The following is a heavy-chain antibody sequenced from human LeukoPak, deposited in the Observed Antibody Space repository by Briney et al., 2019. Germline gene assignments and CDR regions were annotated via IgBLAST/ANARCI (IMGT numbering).Heavy chain of an antibody. D-gene: IGHD4-11*01. CDR1: GYSFTNYR. V-gene: IGHV5-51*01. CDR2: IYPGDSDT. CDR3: ASSTTVTTREYYFDY. Sequence: GESLKISCKGSGYSFTNYRIGWVRQMPGKGLEWMGIIYPGDSDTRYSPSFQGQVTISADKSVSTAYLQWSSLKASDTAMYYCASSTTVTTREYYFDYWGQGTLVTVSS. J-gene: IGHJ4*02.